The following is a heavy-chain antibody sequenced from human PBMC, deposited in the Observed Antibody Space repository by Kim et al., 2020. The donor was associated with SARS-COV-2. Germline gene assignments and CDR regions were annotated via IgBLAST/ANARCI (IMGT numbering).Heavy chain of an antibody. CDR1: GGSFSGYY. J-gene: IGHJ5*01. Sequence: SETLSLTCAVYGGSFSGYYWSWIRQPPGKGLEWIGEINHSGSTNYNPSLKSRVTISVDTSKNQFSLKLSSVTAADTAVYYCARGSRFIVVVPAAMRGNW. V-gene: IGHV4-34*01. CDR2: INHSGST. CDR3: ARGSRFIVVVPAAMRGNW. D-gene: IGHD2-2*01.